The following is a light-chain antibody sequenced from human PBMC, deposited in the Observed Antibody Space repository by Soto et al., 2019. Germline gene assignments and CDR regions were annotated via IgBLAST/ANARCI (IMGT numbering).Light chain of an antibody. CDR1: QDISNY. V-gene: IGKV1-33*01. CDR2: DAS. J-gene: IGKJ4*01. CDR3: QQYDNLPLG. Sequence: DLQMTQSPSSLSASVGDRVTITCQASQDISNYLNWYQQKPGKAPKLLIYDASNLETGVPSRFSGSGSGTDFTFTISSLQAEDIATYYCQQYDNLPLGFGGGTKVEIK.